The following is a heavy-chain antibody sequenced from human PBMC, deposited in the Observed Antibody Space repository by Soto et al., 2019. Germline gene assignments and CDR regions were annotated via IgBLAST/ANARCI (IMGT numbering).Heavy chain of an antibody. J-gene: IGHJ3*02. CDR1: GYTFTSYY. V-gene: IGHV1-46*03. CDR2: INPSGGST. D-gene: IGHD2-2*01. CDR3: ARDRYPCSSTSCYADAFDI. Sequence: QVQLVQSGAGVKKPGASVKVSCKASGYTFTSYYMHWVRQAPGQGLEWMGVINPSGGSTSYAQKFQGRVTMTRDTSTSTVYMELSSLRSEDTAVYYCARDRYPCSSTSCYADAFDIWGQGTMVTVSS.